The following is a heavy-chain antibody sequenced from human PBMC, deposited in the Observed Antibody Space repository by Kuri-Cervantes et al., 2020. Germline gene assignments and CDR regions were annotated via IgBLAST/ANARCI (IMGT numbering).Heavy chain of an antibody. D-gene: IGHD2-2*01. V-gene: IGHV3-30-3*01. J-gene: IGHJ4*02. CDR3: AKVPQGVPAAMPPYFDY. CDR1: GFTFSSYA. Sequence: GGSLRLSCAASGFTFSSYAMHWVRQAPGKGLEWVAVISYDGSNKYYADSVKGRFTISRDNSKNTSYLQMNSLRAEDTAVYYCAKVPQGVPAAMPPYFDYWGQGTLVTVSS. CDR2: ISYDGSNK.